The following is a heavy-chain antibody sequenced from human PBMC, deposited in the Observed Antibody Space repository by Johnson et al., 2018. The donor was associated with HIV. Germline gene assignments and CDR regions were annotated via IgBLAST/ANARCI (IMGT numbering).Heavy chain of an antibody. CDR1: GFTFSSYA. CDR2: IRYDGSNK. J-gene: IGHJ3*02. D-gene: IGHD6-6*01. V-gene: IGHV3-30*02. Sequence: VQLVESGGGLVQPGGSLRLSCAASGFTFSSYAMSWVRQAPGKGLEWVAFIRYDGSNKYYADSVKGRFTISRDNSKNTLYLQMNSLRAEDTAVYYCTTDPFIAARPDDAFDIWGQGTMVTVS. CDR3: TTDPFIAARPDDAFDI.